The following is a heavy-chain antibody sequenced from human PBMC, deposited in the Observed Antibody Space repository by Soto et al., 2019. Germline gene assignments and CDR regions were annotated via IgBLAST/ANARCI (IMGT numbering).Heavy chain of an antibody. CDR2: ISGSGGST. J-gene: IGHJ4*02. CDR1: GFTFSSYV. D-gene: IGHD3-22*01. Sequence: EVQLLESGGGLVQPGGSLRLSCAASGFTFSSYVMSWVRQAPGKGLEWVSAISGSGGSTYYADSVKGWFTISRDNSKNTLYLQMNSLRAEDTAVYYCAKVGYYDSSAYYFDYWGQGTLVTVSS. V-gene: IGHV3-23*01. CDR3: AKVGYYDSSAYYFDY.